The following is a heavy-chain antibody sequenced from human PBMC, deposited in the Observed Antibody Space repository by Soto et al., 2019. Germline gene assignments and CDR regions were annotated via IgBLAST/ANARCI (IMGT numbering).Heavy chain of an antibody. CDR3: ARDLCIAARRGRKSDYYYGMDV. CDR1: GYAFTSFG. Sequence: ASVKVSCKASGYAFTSFGISWVRQAPGQGLEWMGWTIANNGNTKYAQKLQGRVTMTTDTSTSTAYMELRSLRSDDTAVYYCARDLCIAARRGRKSDYYYGMDVWGQGTTVTVSS. CDR2: TIANNGNT. J-gene: IGHJ6*02. V-gene: IGHV1-18*01. D-gene: IGHD6-6*01.